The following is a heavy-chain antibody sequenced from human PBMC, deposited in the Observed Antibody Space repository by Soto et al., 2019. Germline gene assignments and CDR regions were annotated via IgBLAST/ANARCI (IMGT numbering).Heavy chain of an antibody. J-gene: IGHJ6*02. Sequence: SCAASGFIFSNFGMHWVRQAPGKGLEWVAVIWYDGSNEYYADSVKGRFTISKDNSKNTLYLQMNSLRAEDTAVYYCARDDIPGIAVATYGLDVWGQGTTVTVS. V-gene: IGHV3-33*01. D-gene: IGHD6-19*01. CDR1: GFIFSNFG. CDR2: IWYDGSNE. CDR3: ARDDIPGIAVATYGLDV.